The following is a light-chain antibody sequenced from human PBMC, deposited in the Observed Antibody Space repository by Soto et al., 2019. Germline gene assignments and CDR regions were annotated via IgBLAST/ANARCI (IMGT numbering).Light chain of an antibody. V-gene: IGKV3-20*01. J-gene: IGKJ4*01. CDR2: GAS. CDR3: QHCGISPA. Sequence: EIVLTQSPGTLSLSPGERATLSCRASQSVSSSYLAWYQQKPGQAPRLLIYGASSRATGIPDRFSGSGSGTDFTLTISRLEPEDLAVYCCQHCGISPAFGGGTKVEIK. CDR1: QSVSSSY.